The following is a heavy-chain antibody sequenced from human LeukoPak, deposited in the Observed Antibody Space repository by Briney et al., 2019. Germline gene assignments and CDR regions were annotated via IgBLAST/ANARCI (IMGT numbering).Heavy chain of an antibody. CDR2: IYNGGST. J-gene: IGHJ4*02. D-gene: IGHD2-15*01. CDR1: GDSMRSGSYY. CDR3: ARGPHCSGGSCYSVSDY. Sequence: PSETLSLTCTVSGDSMRSGSYYWSWIRQPAGRGLEWIGRIYNGGSTNYNPSLKSRVTISLDTSKNQFSLKLTSVTAADTAVYYCARGPHCSGGSCYSVSDYWGQGTLVTVSS. V-gene: IGHV4-61*02.